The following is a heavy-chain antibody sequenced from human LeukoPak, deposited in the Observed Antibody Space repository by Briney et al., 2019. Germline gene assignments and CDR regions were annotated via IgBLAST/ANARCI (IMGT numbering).Heavy chain of an antibody. V-gene: IGHV3-9*03. D-gene: IGHD6-13*01. J-gene: IGHJ3*02. Sequence: PGGSLRLSCAASGFTFDDYAMHWVRQAPGKGLEWVSGISWNSGSIGYADSVKGRFTISRDNAKNSLYLQMNSLRAEDMALYYCAKALFAAAGTSAFDIWGQGTMVTVSS. CDR2: ISWNSGSI. CDR3: AKALFAAAGTSAFDI. CDR1: GFTFDDYA.